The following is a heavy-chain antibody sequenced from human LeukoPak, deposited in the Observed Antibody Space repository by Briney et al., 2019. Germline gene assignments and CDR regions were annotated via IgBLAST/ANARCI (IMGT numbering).Heavy chain of an antibody. Sequence: GASVKVSCKASGGTFTSYAIGWLRQAPGQGLDWMGRIIPILGIANYAQKFQGRVTITADKSTSTAYMELSSLRSEDTAVYYCARDKGSGTDDYWGQGTLVTVSS. CDR1: GGTFTSYA. J-gene: IGHJ4*02. V-gene: IGHV1-69*04. CDR2: IIPILGIA. CDR3: ARDKGSGTDDY.